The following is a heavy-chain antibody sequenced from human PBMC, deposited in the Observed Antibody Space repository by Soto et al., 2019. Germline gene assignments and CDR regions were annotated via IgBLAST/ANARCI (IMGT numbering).Heavy chain of an antibody. CDR2: ISGSGGST. CDR1: GFTFSSYA. CDR3: ARERYPGRYYGMDV. Sequence: GGSLRXSXAASGFTFSSYAMSWVRQAPGKGLEWVSAISGSGGSTYYADSVKGRFTISRDNAKDSLYLQMNSLRDEDTAVYYCARERYPGRYYGMDVWGQGTTVTVSS. J-gene: IGHJ6*02. D-gene: IGHD1-1*01. V-gene: IGHV3-23*01.